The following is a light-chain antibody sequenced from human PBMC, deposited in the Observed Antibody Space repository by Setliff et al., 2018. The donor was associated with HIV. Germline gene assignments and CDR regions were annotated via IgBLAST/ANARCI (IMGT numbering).Light chain of an antibody. Sequence: QSALTQPPSVSGSPGQSVTISCTGTSSDVGSSNRVSWYQQPPGTAPRLMIYEVSSRPSGVPDRFSGSKSGNTASLTISGLQAEDEADYYCSSGTSSSTPYVFGTGTKVTV. V-gene: IGLV2-18*02. CDR3: SSGTSSSTPYV. CDR1: SSDVGSSNR. CDR2: EVS. J-gene: IGLJ1*01.